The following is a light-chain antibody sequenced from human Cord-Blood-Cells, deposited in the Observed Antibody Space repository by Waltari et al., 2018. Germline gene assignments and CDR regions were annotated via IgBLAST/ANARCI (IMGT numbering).Light chain of an antibody. CDR3: QSYDSSLSGSV. V-gene: IGLV1-40*01. CDR1: SSNIGAGYD. J-gene: IGLJ2*01. CDR2: GNG. Sequence: QSVLTQPPSVSGAPGQRVTISCTGSSSNIGAGYDVHWYQQLPGTAPKLHIYGNGNLPSGVPDRCSGSKSGTSASLASTGLQAEEGADYYGQSYDSSLSGSVFGGGTKLTVL.